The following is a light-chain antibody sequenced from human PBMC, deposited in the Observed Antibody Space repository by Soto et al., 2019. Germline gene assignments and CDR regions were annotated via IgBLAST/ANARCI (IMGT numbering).Light chain of an antibody. CDR2: GPS. J-gene: IGKJ4*01. CDR3: QQYGSSTT. Sequence: EIVLTQSPGTLSLSPGERATLSCRASQSLISGYLAWYQQKPGQAPRLLIYGPSSRATGVPDRFSGSGSGTDFTLTISRLEPEDFAVYYCQQYGSSTTFGGGTKVEIK. V-gene: IGKV3-20*01. CDR1: QSLISGY.